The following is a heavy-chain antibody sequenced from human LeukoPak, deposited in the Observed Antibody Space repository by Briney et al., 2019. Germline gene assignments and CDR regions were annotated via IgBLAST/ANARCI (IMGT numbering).Heavy chain of an antibody. CDR3: ARGLRWPTGDAFDI. J-gene: IGHJ3*02. CDR1: GGTFSSYA. CDR2: IIPIFGTA. D-gene: IGHD4-23*01. Sequence: ASVKVSCKASGGTFSSYAISWVRQAPGQGLEWMGGIIPIFGTANYAQKFQGRVTITADESTSTAYMELSSLRSEDTAVYYCARGLRWPTGDAFDIWGQGTMVTVSS. V-gene: IGHV1-69*13.